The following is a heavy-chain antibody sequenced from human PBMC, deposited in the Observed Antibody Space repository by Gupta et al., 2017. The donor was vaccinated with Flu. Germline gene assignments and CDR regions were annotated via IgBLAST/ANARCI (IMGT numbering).Heavy chain of an antibody. D-gene: IGHD1-26*01. J-gene: IGHJ4*02. V-gene: IGHV3-48*03. CDR1: GFDFNSYE. CDR2: ISSSAVT. CDR3: ARGHWDN. Sequence: RLSCAASGFDFNSYEMSWVRQAPGRGLEWVAFISSSAVTYYTDPVRGRFTISRDNANKLLYLQMSSLRGEDTAIYYFARGHWDNWGQGNLV.